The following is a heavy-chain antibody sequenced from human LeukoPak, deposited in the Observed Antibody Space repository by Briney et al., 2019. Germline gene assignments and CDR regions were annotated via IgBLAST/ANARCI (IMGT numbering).Heavy chain of an antibody. D-gene: IGHD5-18*01. CDR2: INGDASST. CDR1: GLTLSGYW. V-gene: IGHV3-74*01. Sequence: QPGGSLRLSCAASGLTLSGYWMHWVRQAPGKGLVWVSRINGDASSTSYADSVKGRFTISRDNAKSTLYRQMNSLRVEDTAVYYCARARGNTYGYFEYWGQGTLVTVSS. J-gene: IGHJ4*02. CDR3: ARARGNTYGYFEY.